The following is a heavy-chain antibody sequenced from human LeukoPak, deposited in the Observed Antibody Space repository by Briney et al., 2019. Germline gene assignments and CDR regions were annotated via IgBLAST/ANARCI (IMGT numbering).Heavy chain of an antibody. CDR2: ISSSGSTI. V-gene: IGHV3-48*03. Sequence: PGGSLRLSCAASGFTFSSHEMNWVRQAPGKGLEWVSYISSSGSTIYYADSVKGRFTISRDNAKNSLYLQMNSLRAEDTAVYYCASSERITMIVVVHPADYWGQGTLVTVSS. J-gene: IGHJ4*02. CDR3: ASSERITMIVVVHPADY. D-gene: IGHD3-22*01. CDR1: GFTFSSHE.